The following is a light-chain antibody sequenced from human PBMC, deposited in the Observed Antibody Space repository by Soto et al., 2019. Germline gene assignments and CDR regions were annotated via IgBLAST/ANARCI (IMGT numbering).Light chain of an antibody. J-gene: IGKJ3*01. Sequence: EIVMTHSPATLSVSTGERATLSFRASQSVRSNLAWYQQKPGQAPRLLIYGASTRATGIPDRFSGSGSGTDFTLTISRLEPEDFAVYYCQQYGSSPTFGPGTKVDIK. CDR3: QQYGSSPT. CDR1: QSVRSN. V-gene: IGKV3-20*01. CDR2: GAS.